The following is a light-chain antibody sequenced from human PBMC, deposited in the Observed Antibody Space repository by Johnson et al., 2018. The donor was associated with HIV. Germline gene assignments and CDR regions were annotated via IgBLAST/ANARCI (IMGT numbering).Light chain of an antibody. CDR3: AAWDDSVNAYV. J-gene: IGLJ1*01. Sequence: QSVLTQPPSVSAAPGQKVTISCSGSSSNIGNNYVSWYQQLPGTAPKLLIYENDKRPSGVPDRFSGSKSGTSASLAISGLQSEDEADYYCAAWDDSVNAYVFGTRTKVTVL. V-gene: IGLV1-51*01. CDR1: SSNIGNNY. CDR2: END.